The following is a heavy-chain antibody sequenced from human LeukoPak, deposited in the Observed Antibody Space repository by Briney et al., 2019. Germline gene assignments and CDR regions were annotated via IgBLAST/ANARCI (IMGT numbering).Heavy chain of an antibody. CDR2: IYSSGNT. CDR1: GGSIISNRHY. J-gene: IGHJ4*02. V-gene: IGHV4-61*09. Sequence: PSQTLSLTCTVSGGSIISNRHYWSWIRQPAGKGQEWIGHIYSSGNTKYNPSLKSRLTMSIDSSKNQFSLILTSVTAADTAVYYCARGGNCSGGSCLFDYWGQGTLVTVSS. CDR3: ARGGNCSGGSCLFDY. D-gene: IGHD2-15*01.